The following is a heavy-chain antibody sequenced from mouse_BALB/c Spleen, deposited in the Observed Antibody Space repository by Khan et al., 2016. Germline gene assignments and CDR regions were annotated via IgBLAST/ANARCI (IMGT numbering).Heavy chain of an antibody. J-gene: IGHJ3*01. Sequence: EVQLQESGPGLVKPSQSLSLTCTVTGYSITSDYAWNWIRRFPGNKLEWMGYISYSGSTSYNPSLKSRISITRDTSKNQFFLQLNSVTTEDTATYYCARSYGYRGFAYWGQGTLVTVSA. CDR1: GYSITSDYA. CDR3: ARSYGYRGFAY. V-gene: IGHV3-2*02. CDR2: ISYSGST. D-gene: IGHD2-2*01.